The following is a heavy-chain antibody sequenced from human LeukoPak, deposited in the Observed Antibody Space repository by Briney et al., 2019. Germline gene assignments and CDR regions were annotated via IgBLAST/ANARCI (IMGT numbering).Heavy chain of an antibody. J-gene: IGHJ4*02. V-gene: IGHV3-21*01. D-gene: IGHD5-12*01. CDR2: ITSSGSYR. Sequence: PRGSLRLSCAASGFPFSRHAMNWVRQAPGKGLEWVSSITSSGSYRYHSDSVKGRFTISRDNAKNSLYLQMNSLRVEDTAVYYCASENIVGTSGALFDYWGQGTLVTVSS. CDR3: ASENIVGTSGALFDY. CDR1: GFPFSRHA.